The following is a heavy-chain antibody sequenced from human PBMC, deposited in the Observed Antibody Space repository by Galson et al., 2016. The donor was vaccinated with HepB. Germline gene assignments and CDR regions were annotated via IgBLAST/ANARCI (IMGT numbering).Heavy chain of an antibody. CDR1: GFTLSNYW. V-gene: IGHV3-74*01. CDR3: ARSLGGNSGSSPSGY. J-gene: IGHJ4*02. D-gene: IGHD6-19*01. Sequence: SLKLSCAASGFTLSNYWMHWVRQAPGKGLVWLSRINTDGSSTNYAESVQGRVTISRETATNTLYLQLNSLRTEDTAVYYCARSLGGNSGSSPSGYWGQGTLVAVS. CDR2: INTDGSST.